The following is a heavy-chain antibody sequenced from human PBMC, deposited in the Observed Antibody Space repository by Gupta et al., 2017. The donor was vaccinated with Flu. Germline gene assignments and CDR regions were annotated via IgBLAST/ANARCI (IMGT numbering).Heavy chain of an antibody. Sequence: EVQLVESGGGLVQPGGSLRLSCAASGFTFSSYDMHWVRQATGKGLEWVSAIGTAGDTYYPGSVKGRFTISRENAKNSLYLQMNSLRAGDTAVYYCARGGYYGSGYGMDVWGQGTTVTVSS. D-gene: IGHD3-10*01. CDR3: ARGGYYGSGYGMDV. V-gene: IGHV3-13*04. J-gene: IGHJ6*02. CDR2: IGTAGDT. CDR1: GFTFSSYD.